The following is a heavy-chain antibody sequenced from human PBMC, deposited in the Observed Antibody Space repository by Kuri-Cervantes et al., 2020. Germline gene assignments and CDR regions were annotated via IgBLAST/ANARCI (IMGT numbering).Heavy chain of an antibody. D-gene: IGHD2-21*02. V-gene: IGHV3-23*01. CDR2: ISGSGGST. J-gene: IGHJ4*02. CDR1: GFTFSSYA. Sequence: LSLTCAASGFTFSSYAMSWVRQAPGKGLEWVSAISGSGGSTYYADSVKGRFTISRDNSKNTLYLQMISLRAEDTAVYYCAKELCGGDCYEWGQGTMVTVSS. CDR3: AKELCGGDCYE.